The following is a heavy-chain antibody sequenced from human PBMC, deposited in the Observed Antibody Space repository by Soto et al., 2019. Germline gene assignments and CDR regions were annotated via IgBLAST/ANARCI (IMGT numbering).Heavy chain of an antibody. CDR2: SYYSGRT. V-gene: IGHV4-31*03. J-gene: IGHJ5*02. Sequence: SETLSLTCTVSGGSISSGDYYWSWVRQHPGKGLEGIGDSYYSGRTPYHPSLKSRSTISVHPPKHQFPLTLSSVTPADTAVYYCASWSSGSRHGFDPWGQATLVTVSS. CDR3: ASWSSGSRHGFDP. D-gene: IGHD2-15*01. CDR1: GGSISSGDYY.